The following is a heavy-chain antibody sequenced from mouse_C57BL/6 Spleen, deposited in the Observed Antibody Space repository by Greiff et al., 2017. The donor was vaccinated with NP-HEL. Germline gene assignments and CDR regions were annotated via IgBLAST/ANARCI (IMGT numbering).Heavy chain of an antibody. CDR2: INPSSGYT. CDR3: ARSPIYYYGSSGY. Sequence: QVQLKESGAELARPGASVKMSCKASGYTFTSYTMHWVKQRPGQGLEWIGYINPSSGYTKYNQKFKDKATLTADKSSSTAYMQLSSLTSEDSAVYYCARSPIYYYGSSGYWGQGTTLTVSS. D-gene: IGHD1-1*01. J-gene: IGHJ2*01. V-gene: IGHV1-4*01. CDR1: GYTFTSYT.